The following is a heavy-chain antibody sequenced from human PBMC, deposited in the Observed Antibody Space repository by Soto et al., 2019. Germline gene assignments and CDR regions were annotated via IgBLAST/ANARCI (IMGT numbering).Heavy chain of an antibody. J-gene: IGHJ6*03. V-gene: IGHV3-33*01. Sequence: QVQLVESGGGVVQPGRSPRLSCAASGFTFSSYGMHWVRQAPGKGLEWVAVIWYDGSNKYYADSVKGRFTISRDNSKNTLYLQMNSLRAEDTAVYYCARPYGDNYYYYYYMDVWGKGTTVTVSS. CDR1: GFTFSSYG. CDR2: IWYDGSNK. D-gene: IGHD4-17*01. CDR3: ARPYGDNYYYYYYMDV.